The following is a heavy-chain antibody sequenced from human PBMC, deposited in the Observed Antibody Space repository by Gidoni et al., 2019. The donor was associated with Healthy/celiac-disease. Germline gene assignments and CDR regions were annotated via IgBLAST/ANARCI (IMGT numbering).Heavy chain of an antibody. D-gene: IGHD3-10*01. Sequence: EVQLVESGGGLVQPGRSLRLSCAASGFTFDDYAMHWVRQATGKGLEWVSGISWNSVSIGYADSVKGRFTISRDNAKNSLYLQMNSLRAEDTALYHCAKDGSGSYPAHGLSWFDPWGQGTLVTVSS. CDR1: GFTFDDYA. J-gene: IGHJ5*02. CDR2: ISWNSVSI. CDR3: AKDGSGSYPAHGLSWFDP. V-gene: IGHV3-9*01.